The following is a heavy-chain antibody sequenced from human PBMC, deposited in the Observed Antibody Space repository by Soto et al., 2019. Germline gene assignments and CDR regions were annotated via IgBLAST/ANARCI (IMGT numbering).Heavy chain of an antibody. D-gene: IGHD4-17*01. CDR2: ISYDGNNK. V-gene: IGHV3-30-3*01. Sequence: QVHLVESGGGVVQPGRSLRLSCAASGFIFSTYAMHWVRQAPGKGLEWVTLISYDGNNKYYADSVKGRFTISRDNSKNTLYQQMNSLRAEDTAVYYCARPPSRYGDKYYGMDVRGVVTTVTVSS. CDR1: GFIFSTYA. J-gene: IGHJ6*04. CDR3: ARPPSRYGDKYYGMDV.